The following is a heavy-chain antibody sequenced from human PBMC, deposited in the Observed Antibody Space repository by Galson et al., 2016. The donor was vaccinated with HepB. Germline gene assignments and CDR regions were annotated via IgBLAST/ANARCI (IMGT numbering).Heavy chain of an antibody. J-gene: IGHJ6*03. V-gene: IGHV3-33*08. CDR1: GFTFSNYN. Sequence: SLRLSCAASGFTFSNYNINWVCQAPGKGLEWVAVIWYDGSNKYYADSVKGRFTISRDNSKNTLYLQMNSLRSDDTAVYYCVRVDGWLYYYYMDVWGKGTTVTVSS. D-gene: IGHD3-10*01. CDR3: VRVDGWLYYYYMDV. CDR2: IWYDGSNK.